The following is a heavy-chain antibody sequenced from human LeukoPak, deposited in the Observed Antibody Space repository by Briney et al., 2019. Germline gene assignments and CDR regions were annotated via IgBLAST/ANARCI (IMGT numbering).Heavy chain of an antibody. Sequence: ASVKVSCKVSGYTLTELSMHWVRQAPGKGLEWMGGFDPEDGETIYAQKFQGRVTMTEDTSTDTAYMELSTLRSEDTAVYYCARFGATVTTGLGAFDIWGQGTMVTVSS. D-gene: IGHD4-17*01. V-gene: IGHV1-24*01. CDR3: ARFGATVTTGLGAFDI. CDR2: FDPEDGET. CDR1: GYTLTELS. J-gene: IGHJ3*02.